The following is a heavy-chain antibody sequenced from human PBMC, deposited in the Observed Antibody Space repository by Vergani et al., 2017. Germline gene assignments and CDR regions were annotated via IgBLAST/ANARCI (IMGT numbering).Heavy chain of an antibody. CDR1: GGTFNSYT. CDR2: IIPILGIA. J-gene: IGHJ4*02. D-gene: IGHD6-13*01. V-gene: IGHV1-69*08. CDR3: ARDTPSRYSSSQIDY. Sequence: QVQLVQSGAEVKKPGSSVKVSCKASGGTFNSYTITWVRQAPGQGLEWMGRIIPILGIANYAQKFQGRVTITADKSTSTAYMELSSLRSEDTAMYYCARDTPSRYSSSQIDYWGQGTLVTVSS.